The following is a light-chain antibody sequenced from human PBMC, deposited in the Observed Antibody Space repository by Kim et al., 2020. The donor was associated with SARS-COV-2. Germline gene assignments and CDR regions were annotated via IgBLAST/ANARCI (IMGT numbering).Light chain of an antibody. J-gene: IGKJ4*01. CDR2: AAS. CDR3: QQSYSTPPT. V-gene: IGKV1-39*01. CDR1: QSISNY. Sequence: DIQMTQSPSSLSASVGNRVTITCRASQSISNYLNWYQQKPGKAPKLLISAASSLQSGVPSRFSGSGSGTDFTLTISSLQPEDFTTYYCQQSYSTPPTFGGGTKVDIK.